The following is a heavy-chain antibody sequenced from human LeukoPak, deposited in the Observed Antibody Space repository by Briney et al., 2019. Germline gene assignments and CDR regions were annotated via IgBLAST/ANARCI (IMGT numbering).Heavy chain of an antibody. D-gene: IGHD2-2*02. CDR2: IFHTGIT. CDR3: ARDLFPINWFES. CDR1: GGSVTKYY. J-gene: IGHJ5*01. Sequence: SETQSLTCTVSGGSVTKYYWHWIRQAPGKGLEWIGFIFHTGITNYNPSLKSRVTISVDTSKNQFSLKLTSVTAADTAVYFCARDLFPINWFESWGQGTLVTVSS. V-gene: IGHV4-59*02.